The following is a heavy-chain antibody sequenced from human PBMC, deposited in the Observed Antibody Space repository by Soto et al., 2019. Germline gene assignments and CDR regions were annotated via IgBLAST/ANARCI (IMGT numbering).Heavy chain of an antibody. V-gene: IGHV4-59*01. CDR1: GGSISSYY. J-gene: IGHJ4*02. D-gene: IGHD6-13*01. CDR3: ATQYSSSWYYFDY. CDR2: IYYSGST. Sequence: SETLSLTCTVSGGSISSYYWSWIQQPPGKGLEWIGYIYYSGSTNYNPSLKSRVTISVDTSKNQFSLKLSSVTAADTAVYYCATQYSSSWYYFDYWGQGTLVTVSS.